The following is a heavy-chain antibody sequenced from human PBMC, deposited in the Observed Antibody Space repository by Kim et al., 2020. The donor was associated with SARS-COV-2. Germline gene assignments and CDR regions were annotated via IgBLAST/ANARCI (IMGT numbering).Heavy chain of an antibody. V-gene: IGHV3-74*01. CDR3: ARGLVFDY. J-gene: IGHJ4*02. Sequence: GGSLRLSCAASGFTFSTYWMHWVRQAPGKGLVWVSRISRDGSNTNYADSVRGRFTISRDNAKNTLYLQMNSLRAEDTAVYYCARGLVFDYWGQGTLVTVSS. CDR1: GFTFSTYW. CDR2: ISRDGSNT.